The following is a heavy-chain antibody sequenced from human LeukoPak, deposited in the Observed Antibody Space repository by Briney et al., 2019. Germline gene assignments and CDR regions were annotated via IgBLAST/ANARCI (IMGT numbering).Heavy chain of an antibody. J-gene: IGHJ4*02. D-gene: IGHD5/OR15-5a*01. CDR3: ARDSLYGDPDY. CDR2: IYTSGST. Sequence: SETLSLTCTVSGGAISSYYWSWIRQPAGKGLEWIGRIYTSGSTNYNPSLKRRVTMSVDTSKNQFSLKLSSVTAADTAVYYCARDSLYGDPDYWGQGTLVTVSS. V-gene: IGHV4-4*07. CDR1: GGAISSYY.